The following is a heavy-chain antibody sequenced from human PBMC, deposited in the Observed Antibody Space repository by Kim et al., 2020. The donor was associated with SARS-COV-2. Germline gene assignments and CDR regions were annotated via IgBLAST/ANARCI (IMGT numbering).Heavy chain of an antibody. V-gene: IGHV3-73*01. D-gene: IGHD1-1*01. CDR3: TSVPGRTLAFWDAFDI. J-gene: IGHJ3*02. Sequence: SVKGRVTISRDESKNTAYLQMNSLKTGDTAVYYCTSVPGRTLAFWDAFDIWGQGTMVTVSS.